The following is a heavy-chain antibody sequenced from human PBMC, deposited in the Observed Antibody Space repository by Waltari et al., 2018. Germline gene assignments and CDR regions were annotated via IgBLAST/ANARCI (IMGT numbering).Heavy chain of an antibody. Sequence: QVQLVQAGAEVTKPRSSVRVSCSASGYTFSSYSMHLLHQAPGQRLEWMGWINAGNGNTKYSQKFQGRVTITRDTSESTAYMGLSSLRAEDTDVYYCARVAAIGEWELLGYWGQGTLVTVSS. J-gene: IGHJ4*02. D-gene: IGHD1-26*01. V-gene: IGHV1-3*01. CDR3: ARVAAIGEWELLGY. CDR1: GYTFSSYS. CDR2: INAGNGNT.